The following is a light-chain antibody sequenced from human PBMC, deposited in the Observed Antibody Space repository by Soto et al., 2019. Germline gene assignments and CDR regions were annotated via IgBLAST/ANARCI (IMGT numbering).Light chain of an antibody. CDR2: GAS. Sequence: EMVMTQSPATLSGSRVERGRVCCMASQSVSSNLAWYQQKPGQAPRLLIYGASTGATGIPARFSGSGSGTDFTLAISRLEPEDFAVYYCQQYGSSPRTFGQGTKVDIK. CDR3: QQYGSSPRT. CDR1: QSVSSN. J-gene: IGKJ1*01. V-gene: IGKV3-15*01.